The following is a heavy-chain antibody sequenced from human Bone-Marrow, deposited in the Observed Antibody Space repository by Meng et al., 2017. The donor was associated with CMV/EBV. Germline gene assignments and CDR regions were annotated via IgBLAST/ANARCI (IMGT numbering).Heavy chain of an antibody. J-gene: IGHJ4*02. D-gene: IGHD2-2*01. Sequence: FTFNTYAMTWVRQAPGKGLEWVSAITGSGSNTYYADPAKGRFTISRENSKNTLFLQMNSLRAEDTAVYYCARDRLYCSSTSCSNSLGYWGQGTLVTVSS. CDR2: ITGSGSNT. CDR3: ARDRLYCSSTSCSNSLGY. CDR1: FTFNTYA. V-gene: IGHV3-23*01.